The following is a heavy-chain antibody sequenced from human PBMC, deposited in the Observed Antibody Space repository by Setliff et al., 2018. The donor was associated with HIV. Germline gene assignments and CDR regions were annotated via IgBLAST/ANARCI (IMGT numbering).Heavy chain of an antibody. D-gene: IGHD3-10*01. V-gene: IGHV4-4*02. CDR1: GGSIRSSIW. CDR2: IYHSGST. Sequence: ASESRSLTGAVTGGSIRSSIWWSWVRQPPGKGLEWIGEIYHSGSTNYNPSRKSRVTISINKSKNQFSLKLSSVTAADTAVYYCARVRGRYYYQYAMEVWGQGTTVTVSS. CDR3: ARVRGRYYYQYAMEV. J-gene: IGHJ6*02.